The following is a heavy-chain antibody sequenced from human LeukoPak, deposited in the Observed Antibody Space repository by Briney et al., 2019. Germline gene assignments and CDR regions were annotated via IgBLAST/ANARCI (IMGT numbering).Heavy chain of an antibody. V-gene: IGHV3-7*04. J-gene: IGHJ4*02. D-gene: IGHD6-19*01. Sequence: GSLRLSCAASGFTFSNYWMTWVRQAPGKGLEWVANIKQDGSDKYYVDSVKGRFTISRDNAKNSLYLQMNSLRAEDTAVYYCAMGGWSFDYWGLGTLVTVSP. CDR2: IKQDGSDK. CDR1: GFTFSNYW. CDR3: AMGGWSFDY.